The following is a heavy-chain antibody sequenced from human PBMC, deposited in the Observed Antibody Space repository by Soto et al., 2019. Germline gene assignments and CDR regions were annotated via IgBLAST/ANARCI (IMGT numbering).Heavy chain of an antibody. CDR2: INHSGST. CDR3: ARAVPPVGMDV. V-gene: IGHV4-34*01. J-gene: IGHJ6*02. Sequence: PAETLSLTCAVYGGSFSGYFWSWVRQPPGKGLEWIGEINHSGSTNYNPSLKSRVTISVDTSKNQFSLKLGSVTAADTAVYYCARAVPPVGMDVWGQATTVT. D-gene: IGHD6-6*01. CDR1: GGSFSGYF.